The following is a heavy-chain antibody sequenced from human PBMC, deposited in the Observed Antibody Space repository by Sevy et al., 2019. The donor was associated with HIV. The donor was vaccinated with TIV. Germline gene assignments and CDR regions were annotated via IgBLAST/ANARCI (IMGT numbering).Heavy chain of an antibody. Sequence: SETLSLTCTVSGGSISSGIYYWSWIRQPAGKGLEWIGRFYTSGNTNYNPSLKSRVTMSVDTSKNQFSLKLSSVTAADTAVYYCTIATYCGGDCFLDYWGQGTLVTVS. CDR1: GGSISSGIYY. J-gene: IGHJ4*02. D-gene: IGHD2-21*02. CDR2: FYTSGNT. V-gene: IGHV4-61*02. CDR3: TIATYCGGDCFLDY.